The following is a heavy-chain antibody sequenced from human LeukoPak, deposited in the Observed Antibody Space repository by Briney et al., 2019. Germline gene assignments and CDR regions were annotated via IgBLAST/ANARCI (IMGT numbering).Heavy chain of an antibody. CDR3: AREQVDGPFLLYFQH. CDR1: GYTFTSYY. Sequence: ASVKVSCKASGYTFTSYYMHWVRQAPGQGLEWMGIVNPSGGSTSYAQKFQGRVTMTRDMSTSTVYMELSSLRSEDTAMYYCAREQVDGPFLLYFQHGGQGTLVTVSS. J-gene: IGHJ1*01. D-gene: IGHD2/OR15-2a*01. V-gene: IGHV1-46*01. CDR2: VNPSGGST.